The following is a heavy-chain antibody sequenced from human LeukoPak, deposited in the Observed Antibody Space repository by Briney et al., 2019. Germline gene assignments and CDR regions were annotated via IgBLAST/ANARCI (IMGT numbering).Heavy chain of an antibody. V-gene: IGHV4-38-2*02. CDR1: GYSISSGYY. Sequence: SETLSLTCTVSGYSISSGYYWGWIRQPPGKGLEWIGSIYHSGSTYYNPSLKSRVTISVDTSKNQFSLKLSSVTAADTAVYYCARASLRYSSSWYGRLYNWFDPWGQGTLVTVSS. D-gene: IGHD6-13*01. CDR2: IYHSGST. J-gene: IGHJ5*02. CDR3: ARASLRYSSSWYGRLYNWFDP.